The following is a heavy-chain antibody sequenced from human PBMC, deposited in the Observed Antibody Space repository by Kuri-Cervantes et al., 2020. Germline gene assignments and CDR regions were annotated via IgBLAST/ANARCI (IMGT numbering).Heavy chain of an antibody. CDR2: ISSSGSTI. D-gene: IGHD3-3*01. J-gene: IGHJ4*02. CDR3: ARDFGSGYFDY. V-gene: IGHV3-48*04. Sequence: GVSLKISCAASGFTFSSYGMHWVRQAPGKGLEWVSYISSSGSTIYYADSVKGRFTISRDNAKNSLYLQMNSLRAEDTAVYYCARDFGSGYFDYWGQGTLVTVSS. CDR1: GFTFSSYG.